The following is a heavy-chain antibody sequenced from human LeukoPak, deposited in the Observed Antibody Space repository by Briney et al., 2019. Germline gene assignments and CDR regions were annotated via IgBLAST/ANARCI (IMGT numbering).Heavy chain of an antibody. Sequence: GGSLRLSCAASGFAFSTYGMQWVRQAPGTGLEWVAVISYDGKVKHYTDSVKGRFTISRDNSRKTLYLQMNSLGTEDTALYYCAKEIHPRSSNGWPFDYWGQGTLVTVSS. D-gene: IGHD6-19*01. V-gene: IGHV3-30*18. CDR1: GFAFSTYG. CDR2: ISYDGKVK. CDR3: AKEIHPRSSNGWPFDY. J-gene: IGHJ4*02.